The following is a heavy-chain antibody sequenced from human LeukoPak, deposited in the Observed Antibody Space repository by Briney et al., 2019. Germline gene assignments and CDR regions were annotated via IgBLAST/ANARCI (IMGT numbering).Heavy chain of an antibody. Sequence: SETLSLTCTVSGGSISSSTYYWGWIRQPPGKGLEWIGNIYYSGSTYYNPSLKSRVTISVDTSKNQLSLNLSSVTAADSAVYYVPSRRKDGNNWSSFDYWAQGTLVPSPQ. D-gene: IGHD5-24*01. CDR1: GGSISSSTYY. J-gene: IGHJ4*02. CDR3: PSRRKDGNNWSSFDY. V-gene: IGHV4-39*01. CDR2: IYYSGST.